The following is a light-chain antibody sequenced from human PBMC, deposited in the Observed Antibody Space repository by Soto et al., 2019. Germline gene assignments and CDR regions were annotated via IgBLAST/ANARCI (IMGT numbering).Light chain of an antibody. CDR2: EAS. CDR3: QHYNVYPWS. J-gene: IGKJ1*01. Sequence: DIQMTQSPSSVSPLLGGRVPINSRASQSISSYLNWYQQKPGKAPKLLIYEASSLQSGVPSRFSGSGSGTEFTLTVSSLQPDDFATYYCQHYNVYPWSFGQGTEVDIK. V-gene: IGKV1-16*01. CDR1: QSISSY.